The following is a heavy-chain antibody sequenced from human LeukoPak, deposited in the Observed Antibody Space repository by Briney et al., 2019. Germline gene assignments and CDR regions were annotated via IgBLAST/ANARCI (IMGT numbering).Heavy chain of an antibody. J-gene: IGHJ4*02. CDR1: GFTFSSYA. V-gene: IGHV3-23*01. Sequence: GGSLRLSCAASGFTFSSYAMGWVRQAPGKGLEWVSAISGSGGSTYYADSVKGRFTISRDNSKNTLYLQMNSLRAEDTAVYYCAKDRCSGGSCYWGQGTLVTVSS. CDR3: AKDRCSGGSCY. D-gene: IGHD2-15*01. CDR2: ISGSGGST.